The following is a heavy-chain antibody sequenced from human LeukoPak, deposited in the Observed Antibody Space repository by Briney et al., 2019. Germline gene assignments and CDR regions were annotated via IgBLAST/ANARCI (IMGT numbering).Heavy chain of an antibody. CDR1: GYTLTELS. Sequence: GASVKVSCKVSGYTLTELSMHWVRQAPGKGLEWMGGFDPEDGETIYAQKFQGRVTMTEDTSTDTAYMELSSPRSEDTAVYYCATPTVTRLGYGMDVWGQGTTVTVSS. V-gene: IGHV1-24*01. D-gene: IGHD4-17*01. CDR3: ATPTVTRLGYGMDV. J-gene: IGHJ6*02. CDR2: FDPEDGET.